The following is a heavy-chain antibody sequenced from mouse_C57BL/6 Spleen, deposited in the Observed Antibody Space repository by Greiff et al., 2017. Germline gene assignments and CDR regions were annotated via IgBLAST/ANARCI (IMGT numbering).Heavy chain of an antibody. Sequence: VQLQQPGAELVKPGASVKMSCKASGYTFTSYWITWVKQRPGQGLEWIGDIYPGSGSTNYNEKCKSKATLTVDTSSSTAYMQLSSLTSEDSAVYYCARRRATGTGAMDYWGQGTSVTVSS. J-gene: IGHJ4*01. CDR2: IYPGSGST. CDR1: GYTFTSYW. CDR3: ARRRATGTGAMDY. V-gene: IGHV1-55*01. D-gene: IGHD4-1*02.